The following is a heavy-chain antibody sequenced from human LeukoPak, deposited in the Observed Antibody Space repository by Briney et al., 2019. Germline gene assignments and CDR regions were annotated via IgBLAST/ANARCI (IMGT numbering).Heavy chain of an antibody. CDR1: GFLFSNSW. CDR2: INQGGSAK. J-gene: IGHJ5*02. Sequence: GGSLRLSCADSGFLFSNSWMAWVRQAPGRGLEWLANINQGGSAKTCVDSVKGRFTISRDNAKNSLYLQMNSLRAEDTAMYYCARGHYYSSSLPFSMEFDPWGQGTLVTVSS. CDR3: ARGHYYSSSLPFSMEFDP. D-gene: IGHD6-6*01. V-gene: IGHV3-7*05.